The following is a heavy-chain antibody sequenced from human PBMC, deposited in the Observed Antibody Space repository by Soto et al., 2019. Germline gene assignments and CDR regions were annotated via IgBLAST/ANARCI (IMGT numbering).Heavy chain of an antibody. Sequence: SETLSLTCTVSGGSISSYYWSWIRQPPGKGLEWIGYIYYSGSTNYNPSLKSRVTISVDTSKNQLYLKLSSLTAADTAVYYCATQEYCSGGSCGLYAFYIWGQGTMVTVSS. CDR2: IYYSGST. CDR1: GGSISSYY. J-gene: IGHJ3*02. CDR3: ATQEYCSGGSCGLYAFYI. D-gene: IGHD2-15*01. V-gene: IGHV4-59*01.